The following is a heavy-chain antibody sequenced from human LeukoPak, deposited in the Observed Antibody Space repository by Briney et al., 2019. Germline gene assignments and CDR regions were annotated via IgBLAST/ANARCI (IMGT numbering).Heavy chain of an antibody. J-gene: IGHJ3*02. V-gene: IGHV3-7*05. CDR1: GFTFSSYS. D-gene: IGHD2-8*01. CDR2: IKHDGSEK. CDR3: ARDCSNGVCSTYQTFDI. Sequence: GGSLRLSCAASGFTFSSYSMSWVRQAPGKGLEWVGNIKHDGSEKHSVDSVKGRFTISRDNAKNSLYLQMDSLRAEDTAVYYCARDCSNGVCSTYQTFDIWGQGTVVTVSS.